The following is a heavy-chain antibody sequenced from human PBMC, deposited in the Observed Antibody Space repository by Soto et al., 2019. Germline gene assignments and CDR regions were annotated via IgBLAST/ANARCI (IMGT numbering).Heavy chain of an antibody. V-gene: IGHV1-69*12. J-gene: IGHJ4*02. D-gene: IGHD6-19*01. CDR1: GGCYSSYA. CDR2: IIPIFGTA. CDR3: ARRGMGISVAGNFDY. Sequence: QVQLVQSGAEVKKPGSSVKVSCKASGGCYSSYAISWVRQAPGQGLEWMGGIIPIFGTANYAQKFQGRVTITAHESKSTAYMELSSLRSEDTAVYYCARRGMGISVAGNFDYWGQGTLVTVSS.